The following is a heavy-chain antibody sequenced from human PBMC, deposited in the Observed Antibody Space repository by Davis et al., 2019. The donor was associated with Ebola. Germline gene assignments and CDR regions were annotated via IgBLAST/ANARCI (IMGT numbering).Heavy chain of an antibody. Sequence: ASVKVPCKASGYTFTSNGISWVRQAPGQGLEWMGWNSAYNGNTNYAQKLQGRVTMTTDTSTSTAYMELRMLRSDDTAVYYCARGKSEVGATVFDYWGQGTLVPVSS. CDR2: NSAYNGNT. CDR3: ARGKSEVGATVFDY. J-gene: IGHJ4*02. CDR1: GYTFTSNG. D-gene: IGHD1-26*01. V-gene: IGHV1-18*01.